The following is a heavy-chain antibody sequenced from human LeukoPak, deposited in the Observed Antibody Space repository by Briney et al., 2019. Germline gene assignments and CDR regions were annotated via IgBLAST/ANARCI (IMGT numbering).Heavy chain of an antibody. V-gene: IGHV4-34*01. CDR1: GGSFSGYY. CDR2: INHSGST. CDR3: ARVGDSGYFDY. J-gene: IGHJ4*02. D-gene: IGHD1-26*01. Sequence: PSETLSLTFAVYGGSFSGYYWSWIRQPPGKGLEWIGEINHSGSTNYNPSLKSRVTISVDTSKNQFSLKLSSVTAADTAVYYCARVGDSGYFDYWGQGTLVTVSS.